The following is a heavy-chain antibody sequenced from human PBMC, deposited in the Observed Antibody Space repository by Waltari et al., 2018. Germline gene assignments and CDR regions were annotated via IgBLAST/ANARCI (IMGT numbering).Heavy chain of an antibody. J-gene: IGHJ4*02. CDR3: ARARGYSYGVDY. V-gene: IGHV4-31*03. CDR1: GGSISSGGYY. Sequence: QVQLQESGPGLVKPSQTLSLTCTVPGGSISSGGYYWRWIRQHPGKGLEWIGYIYYSGSTYYNPSLKSRVTISVDTSKNQFSLKLSSVTAADTAVYYCARARGYSYGVDYWGQGTLVTVSS. CDR2: IYYSGST. D-gene: IGHD5-18*01.